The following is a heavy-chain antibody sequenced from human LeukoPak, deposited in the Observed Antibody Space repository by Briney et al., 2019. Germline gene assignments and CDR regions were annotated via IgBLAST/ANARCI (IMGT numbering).Heavy chain of an antibody. CDR3: ARIACSGGSCYDLYYFDY. V-gene: IGHV1-18*01. CDR1: GYTFTSYG. Sequence: ASVKVSCKASGYTFTSYGISWVRQAPGQGLEWMGWISAYNGNTNYAQKLQGRVTMTTDTSTSTAYMELRSLRSDDTAAYYCARIACSGGSCYDLYYFDYWGQGTLVTVSS. D-gene: IGHD2-15*01. CDR2: ISAYNGNT. J-gene: IGHJ4*02.